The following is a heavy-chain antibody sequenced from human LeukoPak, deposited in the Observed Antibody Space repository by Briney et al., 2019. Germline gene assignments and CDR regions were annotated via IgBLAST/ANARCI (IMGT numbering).Heavy chain of an antibody. CDR1: GLTFSSYS. J-gene: IGHJ4*02. CDR2: ISISSRYI. D-gene: IGHD3-22*01. CDR3: ASAGYYERSGYTYYFHY. Sequence: GGSLRLSCAASGLTFSSYSMNWVRQAPGKGLEWVSYISISSRYIYYADSLKGQFTISRDNAKSSLYLQMSSLRAEDTAVYYCASAGYYERSGYTYYFHYWGQGTVVTVSS. V-gene: IGHV3-21*01.